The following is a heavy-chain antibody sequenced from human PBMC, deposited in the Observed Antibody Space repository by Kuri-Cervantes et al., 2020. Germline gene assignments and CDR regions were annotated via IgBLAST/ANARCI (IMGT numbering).Heavy chain of an antibody. J-gene: IGHJ4*02. CDR3: ARDASLGFWSGYFGY. CDR1: GFTFSSYA. Sequence: GESLKISCAASGFTFSSYAMHWVRQAPGKGLEWVAVISYDGSNKYYADSVKGRFTISRDNSKNTLYLQMNSLRAEDTAVYYCARDASLGFWSGYFGYWGQGTLVTVSS. V-gene: IGHV3-30*01. D-gene: IGHD3-3*01. CDR2: ISYDGSNK.